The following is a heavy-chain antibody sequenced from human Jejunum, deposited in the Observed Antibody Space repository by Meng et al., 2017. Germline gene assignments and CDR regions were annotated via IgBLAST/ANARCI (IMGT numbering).Heavy chain of an antibody. CDR2: INSDGTST. V-gene: IGHV3-74*03. Sequence: EVQLVESGGGLGQPGGSLRLPRAASGFTVSTYWMHWVRQAPGKGLVWVSRINSDGTSTAYADSVKGRFTISSDHAKNTLYLQMNSLRADDTAVYYCARGSPGYANSYSDYWGQGTLVTVSS. J-gene: IGHJ4*02. CDR1: GFTVSTYW. CDR3: ARGSPGYANSYSDY. D-gene: IGHD2-2*01.